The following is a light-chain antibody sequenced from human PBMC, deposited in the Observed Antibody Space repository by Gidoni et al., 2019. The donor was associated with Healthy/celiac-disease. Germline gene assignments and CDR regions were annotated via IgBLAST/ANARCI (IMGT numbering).Light chain of an antibody. J-gene: IGLJ1*01. CDR3: CSYAGSYTGV. V-gene: IGLV2-11*01. CDR2: DVS. Sequence: QSALTQPRSVSGSPAQSVTISCTGTSSDVGGYNYVSWYQQHPGKAPKLMIYDVSKRPSGLPDRFSGSKSGNTASLTISGLQAEDEADYCCCSYAGSYTGVFGTGTKVTVL. CDR1: SSDVGGYNY.